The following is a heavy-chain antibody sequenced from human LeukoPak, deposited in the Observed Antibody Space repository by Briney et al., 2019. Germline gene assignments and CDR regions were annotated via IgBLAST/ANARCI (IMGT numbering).Heavy chain of an antibody. J-gene: IGHJ5*02. CDR2: ISAYNGNT. Sequence: ASVKVSCKASGYTFTSYGISWVRQAPGQGLEWMGWISAYNGNTNYAQKLRGRVTMTTDTSTSTAYMELRSLRSDDTAVYYCARVLGGWAIAGQDVGWFDPWGQGTLVTVSS. D-gene: IGHD6-13*01. V-gene: IGHV1-18*01. CDR1: GYTFTSYG. CDR3: ARVLGGWAIAGQDVGWFDP.